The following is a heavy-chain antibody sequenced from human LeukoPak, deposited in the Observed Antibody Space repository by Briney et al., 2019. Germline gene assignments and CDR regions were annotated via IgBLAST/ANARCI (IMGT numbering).Heavy chain of an antibody. CDR1: GFTFSSYS. CDR2: ISSSSSTI. V-gene: IGHV3-48*04. Sequence: GGSSRLSCAASGFTFSSYSMNWVRQAPGKGLEWVSYISSSSSTIYYADSVKGRFTISRDNAKNSLYLQMNSLRAEDTAVYYCARGGYSSSWPNDYWGQGTLVTVSS. J-gene: IGHJ4*02. CDR3: ARGGYSSSWPNDY. D-gene: IGHD6-13*01.